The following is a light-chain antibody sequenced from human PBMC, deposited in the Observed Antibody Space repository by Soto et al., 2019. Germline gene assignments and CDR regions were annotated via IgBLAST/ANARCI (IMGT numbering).Light chain of an antibody. J-gene: IGKJ3*01. V-gene: IGKV1-9*01. CDR1: QGISSY. Sequence: DIQLTQSPSFLSASVGDRVTITCRASQGISSYLAWYQQKPGKAPKLVIYAASTLQSGVPSRFSGSGSGTEFTLTISSLQPEDFATYYCQQLNSYPLFGPGTKVDIK. CDR3: QQLNSYPL. CDR2: AAS.